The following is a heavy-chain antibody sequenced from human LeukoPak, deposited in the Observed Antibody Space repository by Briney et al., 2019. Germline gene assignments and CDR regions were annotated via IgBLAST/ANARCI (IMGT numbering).Heavy chain of an antibody. CDR3: ARQVTFGYAFAYYFDY. V-gene: IGHV4-39*01. Sequence: SETLSLTCTVSGGSISTSSYYWDWIRQPPGKGLEWIGNIHNSESTYYNPSLKSRVTMSVDTSKNQFSLKLSSVTAADTAVYYCARQVTFGYAFAYYFDYWGQGSLVTVSS. J-gene: IGHJ4*02. CDR2: IHNSEST. D-gene: IGHD5-18*01. CDR1: GGSISTSSYY.